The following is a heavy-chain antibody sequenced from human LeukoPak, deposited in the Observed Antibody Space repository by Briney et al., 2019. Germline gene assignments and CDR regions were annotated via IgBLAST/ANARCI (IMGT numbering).Heavy chain of an antibody. V-gene: IGHV1-18*01. CDR2: ISAYSGNS. J-gene: IGHJ4*02. D-gene: IGHD6-19*01. CDR3: ARKASGWYCFDY. CDR1: GYTFTSYG. Sequence: ASVKVSCKASGYTFTSYGISWVRQAPGQGLEWMGWISAYSGNSNYAQKLQGRVTMTTDTSTSTAYMELRSLRSDDTAVYYCARKASGWYCFDYWGQGTLVTVSS.